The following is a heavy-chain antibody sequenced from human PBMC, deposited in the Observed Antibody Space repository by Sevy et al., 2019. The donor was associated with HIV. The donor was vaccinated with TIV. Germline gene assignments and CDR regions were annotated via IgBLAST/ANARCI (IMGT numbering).Heavy chain of an antibody. D-gene: IGHD6-13*01. CDR2: LSGSGGAT. CDR1: EFTFSSYA. Sequence: GGSLRLSCAASEFTFSSYAMSWVRQAPGKGLEWVSALSGSGGATYHVDSAKGRFTISRDNSKNTLYLQMNSLRAEDTAVYYCAKEPTYTSSWYVDYWGHGTLVTVSS. J-gene: IGHJ4*01. V-gene: IGHV3-23*01. CDR3: AKEPTYTSSWYVDY.